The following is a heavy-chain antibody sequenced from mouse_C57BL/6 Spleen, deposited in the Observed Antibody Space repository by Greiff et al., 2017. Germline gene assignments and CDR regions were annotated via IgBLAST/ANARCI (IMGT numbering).Heavy chain of an antibody. V-gene: IGHV1-18*01. J-gene: IGHJ2*01. CDR3: ARAYGNYFDY. Sequence: VQLQQSGPELVKPGASVKIPCKASGYTFTDYNMDWVKQSHGKSLEWIGDINPNNGGTSYNQKFKGKATLTVDKSSSTAYMELRSLTSEDTAVYYCARAYGNYFDYWGQGTTLTVSS. CDR1: GYTFTDYN. CDR2: INPNNGGT. D-gene: IGHD2-1*01.